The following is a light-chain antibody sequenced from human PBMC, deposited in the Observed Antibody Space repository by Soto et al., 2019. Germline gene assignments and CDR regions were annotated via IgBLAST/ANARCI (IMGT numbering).Light chain of an antibody. CDR2: AAS. J-gene: IGKJ1*01. V-gene: IGKV1-27*01. CDR1: QGISNY. Sequence: DIQMTQSPSSLSASVGNRVTITCRASQGISNYLAWYQQKPGKVPKLLIYAASTLQSVVPSRFSGSGSGTDFTLTITSLHPEDVATYYCQKYSSARWTFGQGTKVEI. CDR3: QKYSSARWT.